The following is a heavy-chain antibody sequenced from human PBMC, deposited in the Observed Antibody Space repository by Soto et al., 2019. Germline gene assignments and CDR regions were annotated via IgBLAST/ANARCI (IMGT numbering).Heavy chain of an antibody. CDR3: ARDGRATGTPNYYYYYGMDV. J-gene: IGHJ6*02. V-gene: IGHV1-2*04. D-gene: IGHD1-1*01. CDR2: INPNSGGT. CDR1: GYTFTGYY. Sequence: VASVKVSCKASGYTFTGYYMHWVRQAPGQGLEWMGWINPNSGGTNYAQKFQGWVTMTRDTSISTAYMELSRLRSDDTAVYYCARDGRATGTPNYYYYYGMDVWGQGTTVTVSS.